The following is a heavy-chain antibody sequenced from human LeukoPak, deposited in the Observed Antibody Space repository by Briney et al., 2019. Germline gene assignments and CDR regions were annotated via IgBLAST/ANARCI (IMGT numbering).Heavy chain of an antibody. D-gene: IGHD3-10*01. CDR1: GFTFSSYS. V-gene: IGHV3-21*01. J-gene: IGHJ3*02. Sequence: PGGSLRLSCAASGFTFSSYSMNWVSQARGKGLEWVSSISSSSYIYYADSVKGRFTISRDNAKNSLYLQMNSLRAEDTAVYYCARWGDVRATLDIWGQGTMVTVSS. CDR3: ARWGDVRATLDI. CDR2: ISSSSYI.